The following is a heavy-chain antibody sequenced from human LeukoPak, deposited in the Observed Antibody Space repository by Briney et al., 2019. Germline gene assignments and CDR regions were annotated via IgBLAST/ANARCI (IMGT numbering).Heavy chain of an antibody. J-gene: IGHJ4*02. V-gene: IGHV4-4*02. CDR1: GGSISSSNW. Sequence: SGTLSLTCAVSGGSISSSNWWSWVRQPPGEGLEWIGEIYHSGSTNYNPSLKSRVTISVDKSKNQFSLKLSSVTAADTAVYYCATIHAGYYSQYYFDYWGQGTLVTVSS. D-gene: IGHD3-22*01. CDR2: IYHSGST. CDR3: ATIHAGYYSQYYFDY.